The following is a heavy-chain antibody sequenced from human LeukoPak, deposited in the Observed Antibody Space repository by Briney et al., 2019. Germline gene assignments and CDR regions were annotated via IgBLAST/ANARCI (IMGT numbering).Heavy chain of an antibody. V-gene: IGHV1-3*01. D-gene: IGHD6-19*01. Sequence: GASVMVSCKASGYTFTSYAMHWVRQAPGQRLEWMGWINAGNGNTKYSQKFQGRVTITRDTSASTAYMELSSLRSEDTAVYYCARAVAYDPYNWFDPWGQGTLVTVSS. J-gene: IGHJ5*02. CDR1: GYTFTSYA. CDR3: ARAVAYDPYNWFDP. CDR2: INAGNGNT.